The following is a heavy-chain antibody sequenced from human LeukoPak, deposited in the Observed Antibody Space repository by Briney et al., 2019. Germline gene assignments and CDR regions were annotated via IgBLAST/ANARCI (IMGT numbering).Heavy chain of an antibody. Sequence: PSETLSLTCTVSGGSISTYYWNWIRQPPGKGLEWIGYIYHSGSTNYNPSLQSRVTISVDTSKNQYSLNLNSVTAADTAVYYCARGGAARLHFQNWGQGTLVTVSS. V-gene: IGHV4-59*01. CDR1: GGSISTYY. J-gene: IGHJ1*01. CDR2: IYHSGST. CDR3: ARGGAARLHFQN. D-gene: IGHD6-6*01.